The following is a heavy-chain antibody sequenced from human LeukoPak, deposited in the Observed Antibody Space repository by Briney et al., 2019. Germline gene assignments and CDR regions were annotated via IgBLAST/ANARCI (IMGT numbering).Heavy chain of an antibody. D-gene: IGHD6-19*01. CDR3: ARGSVAGSNAFDI. CDR2: ISYDGSNK. J-gene: IGHJ3*02. V-gene: IGHV3-30*03. CDR1: GFTFSSYG. Sequence: PGRSLRLSCAASGFTFSSYGMHWVRQAPGKGLEWVAVISYDGSNKYYADSVKGRFTISRDNSKNTLYLQMNSLRAEDTAVYYCARGSVAGSNAFDIWGQGTMVTVSS.